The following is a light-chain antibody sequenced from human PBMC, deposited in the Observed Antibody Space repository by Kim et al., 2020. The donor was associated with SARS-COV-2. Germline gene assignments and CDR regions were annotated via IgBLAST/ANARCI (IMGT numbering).Light chain of an antibody. V-gene: IGLV7-46*01. J-gene: IGLJ2*01. CDR1: TGTVTSGHY. CDR2: DTS. Sequence: PGGTVTLTCGSSTGTVTSGHYCHWIQQTPAQAPRTLISDTSKKHSWTPARFPGSLLGGKAVLIVSGAQPEDEADYYCLLSYGGARVFGGGTQLTFL. CDR3: LLSYGGARV.